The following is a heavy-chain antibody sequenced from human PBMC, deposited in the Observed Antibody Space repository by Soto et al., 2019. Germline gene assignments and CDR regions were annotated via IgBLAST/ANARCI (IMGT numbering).Heavy chain of an antibody. V-gene: IGHV4-39*01. CDR2: IYYSGST. CDR3: ARRKYYGSGMLSWFDP. J-gene: IGHJ5*02. Sequence: SETLSLTCTVSVGSISSSSYYWGWIRQPPGKGLEWIGSIYYSGSTYYNPSLKSRVTISVDTSKNQFSLKLSSVTAADTAVYYCARRKYYGSGMLSWFDPWGQGTLVTVSS. CDR1: VGSISSSSYY. D-gene: IGHD3-10*01.